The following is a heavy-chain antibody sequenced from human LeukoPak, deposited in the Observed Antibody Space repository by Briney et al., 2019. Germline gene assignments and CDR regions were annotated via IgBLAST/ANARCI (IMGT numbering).Heavy chain of an antibody. V-gene: IGHV3-30*03. CDR2: ISYDGSNK. Sequence: GGSLRLSCAASGFTFSSYGMHWVRQAPGKGLEWVAVISYDGSNKYYADSVKGRFTISRDNAKNSLYLQMNSLRAEDTAVYYCARFALKTPPTDRGQGTLVTVSS. J-gene: IGHJ4*02. CDR3: ARFALKTPPTD. CDR1: GFTFSSYG.